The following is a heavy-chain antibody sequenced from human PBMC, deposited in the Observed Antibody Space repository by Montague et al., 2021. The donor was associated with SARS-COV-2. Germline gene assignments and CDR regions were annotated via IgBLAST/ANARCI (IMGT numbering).Heavy chain of an antibody. V-gene: IGHV4-59*01. D-gene: IGHD6-19*01. CDR3: ARGSGWMGNAFDI. Sequence: SETLSLTCTVSGGSISSYYWSWIRQPPGKGLEWIGYIYYSGSTXXXPSXKGRVTISVDTPKNQFSLKLSSVTAAATAVYYCARGSGWMGNAFDIWGQGTMVTVSS. J-gene: IGHJ3*02. CDR1: GGSISSYY. CDR2: IYYSGST.